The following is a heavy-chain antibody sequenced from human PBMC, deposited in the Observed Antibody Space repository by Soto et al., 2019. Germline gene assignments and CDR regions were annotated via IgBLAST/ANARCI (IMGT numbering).Heavy chain of an antibody. Sequence: QVQLVQSGAEGKKPGASVKVSCKASGYTFTSYDINWVRQATGQGLEWMGWMNPNSGNTGYAQKFQGRVTMTRNTSISTAYMELSSLRSEDTAGYYCARWPDGYYYYGMDVWGQGTTVTVSS. CDR1: GYTFTSYD. V-gene: IGHV1-8*01. CDR2: MNPNSGNT. CDR3: ARWPDGYYYYGMDV. J-gene: IGHJ6*02.